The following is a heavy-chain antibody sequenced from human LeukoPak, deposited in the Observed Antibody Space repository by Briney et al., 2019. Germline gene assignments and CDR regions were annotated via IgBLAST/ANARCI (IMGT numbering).Heavy chain of an antibody. CDR1: GYTLTELS. J-gene: IGHJ5*02. D-gene: IGHD6-19*01. CDR3: ATEPIAVAATRWFDP. CDR2: FDTEDGET. V-gene: IGHV1-24*01. Sequence: ASVTVSFTVSGYTLTELSMHWVRQAPGKGQEWMGGFDTEDGETIYAQKFQGRVTMTEDTSTDTAYMELSSLRSEDTAVYYCATEPIAVAATRWFDPWGQGTLVTVSS.